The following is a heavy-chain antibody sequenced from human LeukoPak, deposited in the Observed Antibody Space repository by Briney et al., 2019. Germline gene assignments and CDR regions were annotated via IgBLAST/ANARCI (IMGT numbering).Heavy chain of an antibody. D-gene: IGHD6-25*01. CDR1: GYTFTDYF. CDR2: INPNSGGT. V-gene: IGHV1-2*02. J-gene: IGHJ4*02. CDR3: ATEIRLLFDY. Sequence: VKVSCKASGYTFTDYFLHWVRQAPGQGLEWVGWINPNSGGTKFAQKFQGRVTMTRDTSISTAYMELSGLRSDDTAVFYCATEIRLLFDYWGQGSLVTVSS.